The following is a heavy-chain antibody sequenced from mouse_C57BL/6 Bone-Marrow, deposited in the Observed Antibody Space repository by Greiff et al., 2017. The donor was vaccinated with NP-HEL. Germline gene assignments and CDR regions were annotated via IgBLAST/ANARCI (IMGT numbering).Heavy chain of an antibody. CDR1: GYTFTSYW. Sequence: QVQLKQPGAELVKPGASVKMSCKASGYTFTSYWITWVKQRPGQGLEWIGDIYPGSGSTNYNEKFKSKATLTVDTSSSTAYMQLSSLTSEDSAVYYCAREDSHYYGPLYWYFDVWGTGTTVTVSS. CDR3: AREDSHYYGPLYWYFDV. D-gene: IGHD1-2*01. CDR2: IYPGSGST. J-gene: IGHJ1*03. V-gene: IGHV1-55*01.